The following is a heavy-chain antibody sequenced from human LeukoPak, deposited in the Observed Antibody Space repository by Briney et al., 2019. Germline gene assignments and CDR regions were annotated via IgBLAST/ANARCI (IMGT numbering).Heavy chain of an antibody. CDR3: ARGGGIGRYYDSSGYPSDY. CDR1: GYTFTGYY. Sequence: ASVTVSCKASGYTFTGYYMHWVRQAPGQGLEWMGWINPNSGGTNYAQKFQGRATMTRDTSISTAYMELSRLRSDDTAVYYCARGGGIGRYYDSSGYPSDYWGQGTLVTVSS. D-gene: IGHD3-22*01. V-gene: IGHV1-2*02. CDR2: INPNSGGT. J-gene: IGHJ4*02.